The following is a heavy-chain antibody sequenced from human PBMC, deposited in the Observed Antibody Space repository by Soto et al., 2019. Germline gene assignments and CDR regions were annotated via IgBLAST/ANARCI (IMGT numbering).Heavy chain of an antibody. CDR2: FDPEDGET. CDR3: ATGRSYYPSYYYYGMDV. CDR1: GYTLTELS. D-gene: IGHD1-26*01. J-gene: IGHJ6*02. Sequence: ASVKVSCKVSGYTLTELSMHWVRQAPGKGLEWMGGFDPEDGETIYAQKFQGRVTMTEDTSTDTAYMELSSLRSEDTAVYYCATGRSYYPSYYYYGMDVWGQGTTVTVSS. V-gene: IGHV1-24*01.